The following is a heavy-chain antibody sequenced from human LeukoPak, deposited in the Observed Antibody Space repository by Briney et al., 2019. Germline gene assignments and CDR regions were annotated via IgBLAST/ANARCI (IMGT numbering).Heavy chain of an antibody. J-gene: IGHJ4*02. CDR2: ISYDGSNK. D-gene: IGHD1-7*01. V-gene: IGHV3-30-3*01. Sequence: GRSLRLSCAASGFTFSSYAVHWVRQAPGKGLEWVAVISYDGSNKYYADSVKGRFTISRDNSNNTLYLQMNSLRADDTAVYYCARVEELWGQATLVTVSS. CDR3: ARVEEL. CDR1: GFTFSSYA.